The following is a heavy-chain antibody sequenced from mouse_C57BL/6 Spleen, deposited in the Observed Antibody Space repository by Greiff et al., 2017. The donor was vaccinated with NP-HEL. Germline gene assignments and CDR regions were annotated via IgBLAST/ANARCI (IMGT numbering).Heavy chain of an antibody. CDR2: IDPETGGT. Sequence: VQLQQSGAELVRPGASVTLSCKASGYTFTDYEMHWVKQTPVHGLEWIGAIDPETGGTAYNQKFKGKAILTADKSSSTAYMELRSLTSEDSAVYYCTRRAQARDYFDYWGQGTTLTVSS. CDR1: GYTFTDYE. J-gene: IGHJ2*01. CDR3: TRRAQARDYFDY. V-gene: IGHV1-15*01. D-gene: IGHD3-2*02.